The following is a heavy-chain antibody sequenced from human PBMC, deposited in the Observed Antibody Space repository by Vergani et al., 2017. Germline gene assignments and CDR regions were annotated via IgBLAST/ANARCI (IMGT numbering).Heavy chain of an antibody. J-gene: IGHJ6*02. CDR2: VDPDDGEG. D-gene: IGHD4-17*01. V-gene: IGHV1-69-2*01. CDR3: ATPQTVTTGGMEV. Sequence: EVQLVQSGAEVKKPGATMKISCTVSGYTFTDHYMHWGKQAPGNGLEWMGLVDPDDGEGIYAEKFKGRVTIAADTSTDTAHLELSSLRSEDTAVYYCATPQTVTTGGMEVWGQGTTVIVSS. CDR1: GYTFTDHY.